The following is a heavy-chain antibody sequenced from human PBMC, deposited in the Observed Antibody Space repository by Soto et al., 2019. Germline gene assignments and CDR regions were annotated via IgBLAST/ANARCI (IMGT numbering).Heavy chain of an antibody. CDR1: GGSFSGYY. J-gene: IGHJ2*01. CDR2: INHSGST. V-gene: IGHV4-34*01. CDR3: ARGRGDGYNQHWYFDL. Sequence: QVHLQQWGAGLLKPSETLSLTCAVYGGSFSGYYWSWIRQPPGKGLEWIGEINHSGSTNYNPYLKIRVSRSVGTTNNQFSLKRSSVTDADTAVYYCARGRGDGYNQHWYFDLWGRGTLVTVSS. D-gene: IGHD3-10*01.